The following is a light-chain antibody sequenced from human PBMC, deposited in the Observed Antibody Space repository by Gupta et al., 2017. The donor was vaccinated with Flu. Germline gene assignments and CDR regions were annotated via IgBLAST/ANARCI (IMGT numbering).Light chain of an antibody. Sequence: VTLGQPAITSRRSRQILVYNDENNCLGWLQRRPGHSRRRIIYEVSNGDWGAADRFSGSGAGNDFTLKSSVVEAEDVGVYYMMHAKRLRAFGQGTKLEI. CDR1: QILVYNDENNC. J-gene: IGKJ2*01. CDR3: MHAKRLRA. CDR2: EVS. V-gene: IGKV2-30*01.